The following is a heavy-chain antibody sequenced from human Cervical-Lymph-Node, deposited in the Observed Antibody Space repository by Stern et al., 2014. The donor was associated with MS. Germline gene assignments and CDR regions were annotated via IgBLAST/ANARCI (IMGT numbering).Heavy chain of an antibody. Sequence: QVQLVESGAEVKKPGASVKVSCKASGYTFTSYDINWVRQATGQGLEWMGWMNPNSGNTGYAQKFQGRVTMTRNTSISTAYRELSSLRSEDTAVYYCARSCSGGSCDLGAFDIWGQGTMVTVSS. D-gene: IGHD2-15*01. V-gene: IGHV1-8*01. CDR3: ARSCSGGSCDLGAFDI. CDR1: GYTFTSYD. CDR2: MNPNSGNT. J-gene: IGHJ3*02.